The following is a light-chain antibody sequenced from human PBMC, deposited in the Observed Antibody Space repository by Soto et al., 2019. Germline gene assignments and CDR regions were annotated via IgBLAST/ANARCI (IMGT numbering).Light chain of an antibody. V-gene: IGKV3-20*01. CDR1: QSVSSTY. CDR2: GAS. Sequence: EIVLTQSPGTLSLSPGERATLSCRASQSVSSTYLAWYQQRRGQAPRLLIYGASSRATGIPDRFSGSGSGTDFTLTITRLESEDFAVYFCQQYGTSSLTFGGGTTVEIK. CDR3: QQYGTSSLT. J-gene: IGKJ4*01.